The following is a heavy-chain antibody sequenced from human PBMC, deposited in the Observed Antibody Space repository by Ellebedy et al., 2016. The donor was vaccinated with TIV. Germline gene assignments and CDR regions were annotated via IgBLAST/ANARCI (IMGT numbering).Heavy chain of an antibody. D-gene: IGHD2-21*02. CDR1: GFTFRNDW. J-gene: IGHJ4*02. V-gene: IGHV3-74*01. CDR2: MNSDGSST. Sequence: GGSLRLXCGASGFTFRNDWMHWVRQAPGKGLVWVSRMNSDGSSTNYEDSVKGRFTISRDNAKNTLYLQMHSLRAEDTAVYYCVRARPYCGGDCFSFGNWGQGSLVTVSS. CDR3: VRARPYCGGDCFSFGN.